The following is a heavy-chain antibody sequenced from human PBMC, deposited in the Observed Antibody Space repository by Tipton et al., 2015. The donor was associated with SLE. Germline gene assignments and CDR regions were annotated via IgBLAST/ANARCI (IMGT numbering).Heavy chain of an antibody. CDR1: GGSFSGYY. D-gene: IGHD6-13*01. CDR2: INHSGST. CDR3: ARGRGIAAAARAEYFQH. J-gene: IGHJ1*01. V-gene: IGHV4-34*01. Sequence: LRLSCAVYGGSFSGYYRSWIRQPPGKGLEWIGEINHSGSTNYNPSLKSRVTISVDTSKNQFSLKLSSVTAADTAVYYCARGRGIAAAARAEYFQHWGQGTLVTVSS.